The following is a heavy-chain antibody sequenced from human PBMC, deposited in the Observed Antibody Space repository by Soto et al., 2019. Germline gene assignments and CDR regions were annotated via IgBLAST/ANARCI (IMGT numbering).Heavy chain of an antibody. V-gene: IGHV1-2*04. Sequence: GASVKVSCKASGYTFTGYYMHWVRQAPGQGLEWMGWINPNSGGTNYAQKFQGWVTMTRDTSISTAYMELSRLRSDDTAVYYCARVISRVNPDLFYWGQGTLVTVSS. D-gene: IGHD3-3*01. CDR2: INPNSGGT. J-gene: IGHJ4*02. CDR1: GYTFTGYY. CDR3: ARVISRVNPDLFY.